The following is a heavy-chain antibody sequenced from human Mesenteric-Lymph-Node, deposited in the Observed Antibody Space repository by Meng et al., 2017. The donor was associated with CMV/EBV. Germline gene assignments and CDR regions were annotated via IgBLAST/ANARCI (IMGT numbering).Heavy chain of an antibody. J-gene: IGHJ3*02. CDR2: ISWNSGSI. V-gene: IGHV3-9*01. Sequence: GGSLRLSCAASGFTFDDYAMHWVRQAPGKGLEWVSGISWNSGSIGYADSVKGRFTISRDNAKNSLYLQMNSLRAEDTAVYYCARDLRWYSSSWGAFDIWGQGTMVTVSS. CDR3: ARDLRWYSSSWGAFDI. D-gene: IGHD6-13*01. CDR1: GFTFDDYA.